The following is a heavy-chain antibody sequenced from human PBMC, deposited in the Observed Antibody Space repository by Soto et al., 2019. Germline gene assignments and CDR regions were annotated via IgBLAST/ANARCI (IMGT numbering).Heavy chain of an antibody. V-gene: IGHV3-30*14. CDR2: ISYDGSNK. Sequence: QVQLVESGGGVVQPGRSLRLSCAASGFTFSSYAMHWVRQAPGKGLEWVAVISYDGSNKYYADSVKGRFTISRDNSKNALYLQMNGLRAEDSALYYCARDPPTNVVVTAIWDWYFALCGRGTLVTVSS. J-gene: IGHJ2*01. CDR3: ARDPPTNVVVTAIWDWYFAL. CDR1: GFTFSSYA. D-gene: IGHD2-21*02.